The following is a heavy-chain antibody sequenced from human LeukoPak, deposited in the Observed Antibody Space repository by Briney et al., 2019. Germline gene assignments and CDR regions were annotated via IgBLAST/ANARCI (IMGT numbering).Heavy chain of an antibody. J-gene: IGHJ4*02. CDR2: IKQDGSEK. CDR3: TRDLLY. V-gene: IGHV3-7*01. CDR1: GFTXXXYW. Sequence: GFTXXXYWMSWVRQAPGKGLEWVANIKQDGSEKYYVDSVKGRFTISRDNAKKSLYLEMNSLRAEDTAVYYCTRDLLYWGQGTLVTVSS.